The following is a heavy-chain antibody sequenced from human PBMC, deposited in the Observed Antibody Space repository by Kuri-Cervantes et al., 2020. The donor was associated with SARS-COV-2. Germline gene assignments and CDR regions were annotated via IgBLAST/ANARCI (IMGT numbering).Heavy chain of an antibody. CDR1: GGTFSSYA. D-gene: IGHD6-6*01. CDR2: VIPIFGTA. V-gene: IGHV1-69*05. J-gene: IGHJ4*02. Sequence: SVKVSCKASGGTFSSYAISWVRQAPGQGLEWMGGVIPIFGTANYAQKLQGRVTMTTDTSTSTAYMELRSLRSDDTAVYYCARDRVEYSSSSDYWGQGTLVTVSS. CDR3: ARDRVEYSSSSDY.